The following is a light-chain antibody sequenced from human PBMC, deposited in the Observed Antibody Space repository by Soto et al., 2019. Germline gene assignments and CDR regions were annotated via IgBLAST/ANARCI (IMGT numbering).Light chain of an antibody. Sequence: QSVLTQPPSVSGAPGQRVTISCTGSSSSIGAGYDVHWYQQLPGAAPKLLIYGNSNRPSGVPDRFSGSKSGTSASPAITGLHAEDEAHYYCQSYDSSLSGRVFGGGTKLTVL. CDR1: SSSIGAGYD. J-gene: IGLJ3*02. CDR2: GNS. V-gene: IGLV1-40*01. CDR3: QSYDSSLSGRV.